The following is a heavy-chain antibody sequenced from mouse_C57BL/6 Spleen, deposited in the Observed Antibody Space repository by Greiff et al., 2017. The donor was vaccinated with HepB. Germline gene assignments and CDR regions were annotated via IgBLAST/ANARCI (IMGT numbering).Heavy chain of an antibody. CDR3: ARSQLGQDFDY. V-gene: IGHV1-50*01. CDR1: GYTFTSYW. D-gene: IGHD4-1*02. Sequence: VQLQQPGAELVKPGASVKLSCKASGYTFTSYWMQWVKQRPGQGLEWIGEIDPSDSYTNYNQKFKGKATLTVDKSSSTAYMQLSSLTSEDSAVYYCARSQLGQDFDYWGQGTTLTVSS. CDR2: IDPSDSYT. J-gene: IGHJ2*01.